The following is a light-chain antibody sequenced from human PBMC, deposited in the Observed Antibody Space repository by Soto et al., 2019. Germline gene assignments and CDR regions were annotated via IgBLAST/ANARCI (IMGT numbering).Light chain of an antibody. CDR2: EVS. CDR3: CSYAGSTTFVV. Sequence: QSALTHPASVSGSPGQSITISCTGTSNDVGSYNLVSWYQQHPGKGPKLMIYEVSKRPSGVSNRFSGSKSGNTASLTISGLQAEDEADYYCCSYAGSTTFVVFGGGTKLTVL. V-gene: IGLV2-23*02. CDR1: SNDVGSYNL. J-gene: IGLJ2*01.